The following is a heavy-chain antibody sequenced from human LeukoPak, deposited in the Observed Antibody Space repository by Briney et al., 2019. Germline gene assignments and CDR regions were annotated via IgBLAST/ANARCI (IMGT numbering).Heavy chain of an antibody. D-gene: IGHD3-16*01. J-gene: IGHJ6*02. CDR3: ARGTVWRLGSYGLDV. CDR1: GFTVSSKY. Sequence: GGSLRLSCVASGFTVSSKYMSWVRQAPGKGLEWVSVIYSGGSTYYGESVKGRLTISRDNSKNTVYLQMNALRAEDSAVYYCARGTVWRLGSYGLDVWGQGTTVTVSS. V-gene: IGHV3-53*01. CDR2: IYSGGST.